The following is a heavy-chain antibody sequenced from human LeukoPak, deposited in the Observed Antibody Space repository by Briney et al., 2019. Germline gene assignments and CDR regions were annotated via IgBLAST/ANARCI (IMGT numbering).Heavy chain of an antibody. CDR3: ARGWYYYYYMDV. CDR2: INHSGST. V-gene: IGHV4-34*01. Sequence: SETLSLTCAVYGGSFSGYYWNWIRQPPGKGLERIGEINHSGSTNYNPSLKSRVTISVDTSKNQFSLKLSSVTAADTAVYYCARGWYYYYYMDVWGKGTTVTVSS. CDR1: GGSFSGYY. J-gene: IGHJ6*03.